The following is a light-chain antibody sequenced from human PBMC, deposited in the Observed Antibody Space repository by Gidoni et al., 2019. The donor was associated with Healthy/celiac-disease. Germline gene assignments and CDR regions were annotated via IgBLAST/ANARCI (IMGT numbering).Light chain of an antibody. CDR2: AAS. CDR3: QQSYSTPWT. Sequence: DIQMTQSPPSLSASVGDRVTITCRASQSISNHLNWYQQKTGKAPMLLIYAASSLQSGVPSRFSVSGSGTYFTLTIGCLQPEDFATYYFQQSYSTPWTFGQGTKVEIK. J-gene: IGKJ1*01. CDR1: QSISNH. V-gene: IGKV1-39*01.